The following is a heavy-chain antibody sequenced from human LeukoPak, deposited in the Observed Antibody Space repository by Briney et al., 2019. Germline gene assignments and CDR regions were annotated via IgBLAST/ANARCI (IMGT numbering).Heavy chain of an antibody. Sequence: SETLSLTCAVYGGSFSGYYWSWIRQPPGKGLEWIGEINHSGSTNYNPSLNSRVTISVATSKNQFSLKLSSVTAADTAVYYCARAVMGATGSDYWGQGTLVTVSS. CDR2: INHSGST. D-gene: IGHD1-26*01. CDR1: GGSFSGYY. CDR3: ARAVMGATGSDY. J-gene: IGHJ4*02. V-gene: IGHV4-34*01.